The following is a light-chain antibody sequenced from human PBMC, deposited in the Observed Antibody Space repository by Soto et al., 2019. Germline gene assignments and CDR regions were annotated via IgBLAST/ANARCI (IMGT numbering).Light chain of an antibody. CDR1: SDVCAYRY. CDR2: DVS. V-gene: IGLV2-14*01. Sequence: QAVVTQPASVYGSPGQSITISCTCSDVCAYRYVSWYQQPPGKAPRLMIYDVSNRPSGVSDRFSVSKSGNTASLTISGLQPEDEAYFFCSSYTGGNARDVFGEGTKLTVL. CDR3: SSYTGGNARDV. J-gene: IGLJ2*01.